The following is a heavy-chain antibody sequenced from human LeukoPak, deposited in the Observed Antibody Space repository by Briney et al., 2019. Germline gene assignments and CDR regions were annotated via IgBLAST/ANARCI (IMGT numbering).Heavy chain of an antibody. D-gene: IGHD3-3*01. CDR1: GGTFSSYA. CDR2: IIPIFGTA. Sequence: ASVKVSCKASGGTFSSYATSWVRQAPGQGLEWMGGIIPIFGTANYAQKFQGRVTITTDESTSTAYMELSSLRSEDTAVYYCAIEESSSQYYDFWSGYYPWGQGTLVTVSS. V-gene: IGHV1-69*05. J-gene: IGHJ5*02. CDR3: AIEESSSQYYDFWSGYYP.